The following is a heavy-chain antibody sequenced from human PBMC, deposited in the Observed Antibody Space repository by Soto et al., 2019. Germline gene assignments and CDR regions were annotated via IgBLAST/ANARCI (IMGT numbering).Heavy chain of an antibody. CDR1: GVTFSSYA. J-gene: IGHJ6*02. Sequence: PGGPLRVSCAASGVTFSSYAMSWVRQAPGKGLERVSAISGSGGSTYYADSVKGRFTISRDNSKNTLYLQMNSLRAEDTAVYYCAKEPPYCGGDCYSLGYYGMDVWGQGTTVTVSS. V-gene: IGHV3-23*01. CDR2: ISGSGGST. D-gene: IGHD2-21*02. CDR3: AKEPPYCGGDCYSLGYYGMDV.